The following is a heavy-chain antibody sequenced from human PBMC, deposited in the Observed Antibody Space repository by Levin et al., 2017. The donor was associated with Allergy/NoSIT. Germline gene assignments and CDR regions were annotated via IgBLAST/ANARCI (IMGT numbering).Heavy chain of an antibody. CDR3: TTTLCSGGSCYSPMDAFDI. CDR2: IKSKTDGGTT. D-gene: IGHD2-15*01. J-gene: IGHJ3*02. Sequence: GGSLRLSCAASGFTFSNAWMSWVRQAPGKGLEWVGRIKSKTDGGTTDYAAPVKGRFTISRDDSKNTLYLQMNSLKTEDTAVYYCTTTLCSGGSCYSPMDAFDIWGQGTMVTVSS. CDR1: GFTFSNAW. V-gene: IGHV3-15*01.